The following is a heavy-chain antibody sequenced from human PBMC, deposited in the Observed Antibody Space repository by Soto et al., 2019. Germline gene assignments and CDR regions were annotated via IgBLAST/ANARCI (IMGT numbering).Heavy chain of an antibody. J-gene: IGHJ4*02. CDR3: ARDLTNLGKGGDY. CDR1: GGTFSSYA. CDR2: IIPIFGTA. V-gene: IGHV1-69*13. D-gene: IGHD3-16*01. Sequence: SVKVSCKASGGTFSSYAISWVRQAPGQGLEWMGGIIPIFGTANYAQKFQGRVTITADESTSTAYMELSSLRSEDTAVYYCARDLTNLGKGGDYWGQGNLVTVSS.